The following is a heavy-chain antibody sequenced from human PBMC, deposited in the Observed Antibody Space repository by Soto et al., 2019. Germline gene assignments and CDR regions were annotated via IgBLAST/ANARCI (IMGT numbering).Heavy chain of an antibody. D-gene: IGHD6-19*01. J-gene: IGHJ6*02. Sequence: GGSLRLSCAASGFTFSSYEMNWVRQAPGKGLEWVSYISSSGSTIYYADSVKGRFTISRDNAKNSLYLQMNSLRAEDTAVYYCARGSSGWYLSFYYGMDVWGQGTTVTVSS. CDR2: ISSSGSTI. V-gene: IGHV3-48*03. CDR1: GFTFSSYE. CDR3: ARGSSGWYLSFYYGMDV.